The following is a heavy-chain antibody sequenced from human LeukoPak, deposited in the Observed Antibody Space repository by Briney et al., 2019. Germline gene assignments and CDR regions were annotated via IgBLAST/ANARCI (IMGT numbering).Heavy chain of an antibody. V-gene: IGHV3-23*01. CDR1: GFTVSSNF. CDR2: ISGSGGST. J-gene: IGHJ4*02. Sequence: GGSLRLSCAASGFTVSSNFMSWVRQAPGKGLEWVSAISGSGGSTYYADSVKGRFTISRDNSKNTLYLQMNSLRAEDTAVYYCAKASSEWLSRFDYWGQGTLVTVSS. CDR3: AKASSEWLSRFDY. D-gene: IGHD3-3*01.